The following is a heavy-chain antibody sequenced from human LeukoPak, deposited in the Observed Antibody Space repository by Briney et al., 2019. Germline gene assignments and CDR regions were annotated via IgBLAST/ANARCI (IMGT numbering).Heavy chain of an antibody. V-gene: IGHV4-31*03. CDR3: ARVYGSGSYYNRYFDY. J-gene: IGHJ4*02. CDR1: GVSISSGGYY. Sequence: PSQTMSLTCTVSGVSISSGGYYWRWIRQHPGKGLEWIGYINYSGSTYYNPSLKSRVTISVDTSKNQFSLKLSSVTAADTAVYYCARVYGSGSYYNRYFDYWGQGTLVTVSS. D-gene: IGHD3-10*01. CDR2: INYSGST.